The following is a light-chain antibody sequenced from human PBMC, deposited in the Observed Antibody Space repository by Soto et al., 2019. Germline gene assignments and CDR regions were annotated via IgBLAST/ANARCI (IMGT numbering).Light chain of an antibody. CDR1: SSDVGSYNV. Sequence: QSALTQPASVSGSPGQSITISCSGTSSDVGSYNVVSWYQQYPGKAPKLMIYEGSKRPSGVSNRFSGSKSGNTASLTISGLQAEDEADYYCCSYAGSSTYVFGTGTKLTVL. J-gene: IGLJ1*01. CDR3: CSYAGSSTYV. V-gene: IGLV2-23*01. CDR2: EGS.